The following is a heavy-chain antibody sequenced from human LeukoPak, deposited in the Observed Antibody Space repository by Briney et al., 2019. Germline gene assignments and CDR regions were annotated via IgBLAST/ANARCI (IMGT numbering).Heavy chain of an antibody. V-gene: IGHV1-2*02. CDR2: INPNSGGT. CDR3: ARDLIGNTPWHYYMDV. J-gene: IGHJ6*03. Sequence: ASVKVSCKAPGGTFSSYGISWVRQAPGQGLEWMGWINPNSGGTNYAQKFQDRVTMTRDTSISTAYMELSRLRSDDTAVYYCARDLIGNTPWHYYMDVWGKGTTVTVSS. D-gene: IGHD2-15*01. CDR1: GGTFSSYG.